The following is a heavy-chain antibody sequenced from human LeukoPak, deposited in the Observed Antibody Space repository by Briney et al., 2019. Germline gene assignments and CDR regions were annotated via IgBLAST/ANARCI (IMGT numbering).Heavy chain of an antibody. CDR3: AKDKFGRCSSWYNDY. Sequence: GGSLRLSCAASGFTFSDYYISWIRQAPGKGLEWVSSISSSGDSTYYVDSVKGRFTISRDNSKNTVYLQMNSLRAEDTAVYYCAKDKFGRCSSWYNDYWGQGTLVTVSS. J-gene: IGHJ4*02. CDR1: GFTFSDYY. CDR2: ISSSGDST. D-gene: IGHD6-13*01. V-gene: IGHV3-23*01.